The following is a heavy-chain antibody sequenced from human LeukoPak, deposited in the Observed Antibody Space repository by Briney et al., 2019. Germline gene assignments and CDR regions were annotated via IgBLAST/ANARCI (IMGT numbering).Heavy chain of an antibody. CDR2: IIPIFGTA. V-gene: IGHV1-69*01. D-gene: IGHD2-2*01. CDR3: AGDSNQYAVVPAAAVSYFDY. Sequence: SVKVSCKASGGTFSSYAISWVRQAPGQGLEWMGGIIPIFGTANYAQKFQGRVTITADESTSTAYMELSSLRSEDTAVYYCAGDSNQYAVVPAAAVSYFDYWGQGTLVTVSS. CDR1: GGTFSSYA. J-gene: IGHJ4*02.